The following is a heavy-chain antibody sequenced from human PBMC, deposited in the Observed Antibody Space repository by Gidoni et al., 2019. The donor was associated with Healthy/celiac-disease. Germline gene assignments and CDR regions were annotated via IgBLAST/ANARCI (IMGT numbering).Heavy chain of an antibody. Sequence: QLQLQESGPGLVKPSETLSLTCTVSGGSISSSSYYWGWIRQPPGKGLEWIGSIYYSGSTYYNPSLKSRVTISVDTSKNQFSLKLSSVTAADTAVYYCARHGLEASSWYGYWGQGTLVTVSS. CDR1: GGSISSSSYY. D-gene: IGHD6-13*01. J-gene: IGHJ4*02. V-gene: IGHV4-39*01. CDR2: IYYSGST. CDR3: ARHGLEASSWYGY.